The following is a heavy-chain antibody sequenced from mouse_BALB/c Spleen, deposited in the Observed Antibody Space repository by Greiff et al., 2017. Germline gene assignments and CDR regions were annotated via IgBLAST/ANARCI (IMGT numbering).Heavy chain of an antibody. CDR1: GFSLTSYG. D-gene: IGHD2-14*01. CDR3: ARDQGYRYDVLAMDY. Sequence: QVQLKQSGPGLVAPSQSLSITCTVSGFSLTSYGVHWVRQPPGKGLEWLGVIWAGGSTNYNSALMSRLSISKDNSKSQVFLKMNSLQTDDTAMYYCARDQGYRYDVLAMDYWGQGTSVTVSS. CDR2: IWAGGST. J-gene: IGHJ4*01. V-gene: IGHV2-9*02.